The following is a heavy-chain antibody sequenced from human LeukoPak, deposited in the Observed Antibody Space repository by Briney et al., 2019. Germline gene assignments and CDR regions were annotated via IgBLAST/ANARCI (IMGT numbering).Heavy chain of an antibody. CDR1: GGSISSGGYY. CDR3: ARDNGGTYYDFWSGYSFRNYYYGMDV. J-gene: IGHJ6*02. Sequence: SETLSLTCTVSGGSISSGGYYWSWIRQHPGKGLEWIGYIYYSGSTYYNPSLKSRVTISVDTSKNQFSLKLSSVTAADTAVYYCARDNGGTYYDFWSGYSFRNYYYGMDVWGQGTTVTVSS. CDR2: IYYSGST. V-gene: IGHV4-31*03. D-gene: IGHD3-3*01.